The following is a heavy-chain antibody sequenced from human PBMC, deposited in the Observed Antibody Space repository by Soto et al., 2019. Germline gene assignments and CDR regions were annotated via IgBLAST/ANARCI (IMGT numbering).Heavy chain of an antibody. D-gene: IGHD5-12*01. CDR3: AINEGTDGYKFAY. CDR1: GGTFSTYA. J-gene: IGHJ4*02. V-gene: IGHV1-69*01. Sequence: QVQLVQSGAEVKKPGSSVKVSCKASGGTFSTYAICWVRQAPGQGLEWMGGIIPLFGTANYAQKFQGRATIIADESTRTAYMELGRLRSEDTAVYYCAINEGTDGYKFAYWGQGTLVTVSS. CDR2: IIPLFGTA.